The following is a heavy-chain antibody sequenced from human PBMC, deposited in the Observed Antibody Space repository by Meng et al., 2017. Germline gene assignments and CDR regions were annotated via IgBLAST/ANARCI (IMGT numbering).Heavy chain of an antibody. D-gene: IGHD5-12*01. CDR3: AKDRAVAKNGFYGMDV. J-gene: IGHJ6*02. CDR2: ISWNSGSI. Sequence: SLKISCAASGFTFDDYAMHWVRQAPGKGLEWVSGISWNSGSIGYADSVKGRFTISRDNAKNSLYLQMNSLRAEDMALYYCAKDRAVAKNGFYGMDVWGQGTTVTVSS. V-gene: IGHV3-9*03. CDR1: GFTFDDYA.